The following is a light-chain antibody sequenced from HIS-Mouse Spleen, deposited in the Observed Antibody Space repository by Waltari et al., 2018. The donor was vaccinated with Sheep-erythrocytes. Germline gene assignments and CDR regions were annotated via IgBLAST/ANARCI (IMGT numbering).Light chain of an antibody. Sequence: QSALTQPASVSGSPGQSITISCTGTSSDVGGYNYLSWYQQHPGKAPKLMIYEFSNRTSGVANRVPVSRSGTTASPTISGLQAEDEADYYCSSYPSSSTPVVFGGGTKLTVL. J-gene: IGLJ2*01. CDR2: EFS. V-gene: IGLV2-14*01. CDR1: SSDVGGYNY. CDR3: SSYPSSSTPVV.